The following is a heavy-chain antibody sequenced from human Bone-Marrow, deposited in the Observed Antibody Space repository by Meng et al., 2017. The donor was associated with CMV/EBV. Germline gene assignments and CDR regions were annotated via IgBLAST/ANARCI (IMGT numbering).Heavy chain of an antibody. J-gene: IGHJ6*02. D-gene: IGHD5-18*01. CDR2: IKQDGSEK. CDR1: GFTFSSYW. V-gene: IGHV3-7*01. Sequence: GGPLRLSCAASGFTFSSYWMSWVRQAPGKGLEWVANIKQDGSEKYYVDSVKGRFTISRDNAKNSLYLQMNSLRAEDTAVYYCARDLWVLEDTAMVSNYYYYYGMDVWGQGTTVTVSS. CDR3: ARDLWVLEDTAMVSNYYYYYGMDV.